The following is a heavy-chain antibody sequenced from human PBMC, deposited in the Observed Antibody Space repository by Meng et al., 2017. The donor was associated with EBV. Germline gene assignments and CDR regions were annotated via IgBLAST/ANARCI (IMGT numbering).Heavy chain of an antibody. CDR3: ARGVEENGSHYPFDS. V-gene: IGHV7-4-1*02. D-gene: IGHD1-1*01. CDR1: GYTFRNYA. CDR2: INTYSGKA. Sequence: QGQLVQSGSERKRPGASVKVSCKASGYTFRNYAINWMRQVPGQGLEWMGWINTYSGKATFAQGFTGRFVFSLDTPVTTAHLQISGLKTEDSAVYYCARGVEENGSHYPFDSWGQGTLVTVSS. J-gene: IGHJ4*02.